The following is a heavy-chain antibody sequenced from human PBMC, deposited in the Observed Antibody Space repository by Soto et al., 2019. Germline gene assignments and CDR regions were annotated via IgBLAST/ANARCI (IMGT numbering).Heavy chain of an antibody. Sequence: QVTLKESGPVLVKPTETLTLTCTVSGFSLSNARMGVSWIRQPPGKALEWLAHIFSNDEKSYSTSLKGRLTISKDTSKSQVVLTMTNMDPVDTATYYCARYYYDSSGFWAYYFDYWGQGTLVTVSS. V-gene: IGHV2-26*01. CDR1: GFSLSNARMG. D-gene: IGHD3-22*01. CDR2: IFSNDEK. J-gene: IGHJ4*02. CDR3: ARYYYDSSGFWAYYFDY.